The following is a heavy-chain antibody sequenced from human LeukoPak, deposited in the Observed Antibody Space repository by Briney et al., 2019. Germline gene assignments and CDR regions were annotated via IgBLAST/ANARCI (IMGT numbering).Heavy chain of an antibody. CDR3: ARLGPASSGWPESFDY. Sequence: GVSLRLSCAASGFSFSSYGMHWVRQAPGKGLEWVAVISYDGSNKYYADSVKGRLTISRDNSKNTMYLQMNSLRVEDKAVYYCARLGPASSGWPESFDYWGQGTLVTVSS. J-gene: IGHJ4*02. CDR1: GFSFSSYG. CDR2: ISYDGSNK. D-gene: IGHD6-19*01. V-gene: IGHV3-30*03.